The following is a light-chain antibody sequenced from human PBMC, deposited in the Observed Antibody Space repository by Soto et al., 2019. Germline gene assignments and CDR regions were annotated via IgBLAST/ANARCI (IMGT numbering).Light chain of an antibody. V-gene: IGLV6-57*04. Sequence: NFMLTQPHSVSESPGKTVTISCTRSSGSIASNYVQWYQQRPGSAPTPVIYEDNERPSGVPDRFSGSKSGNTASLTVSGLQAEDEADYYCSSFAGSNNFPYVFGTGTKVTVL. CDR2: EDN. J-gene: IGLJ1*01. CDR1: SGSIASNY. CDR3: SSFAGSNNFPYV.